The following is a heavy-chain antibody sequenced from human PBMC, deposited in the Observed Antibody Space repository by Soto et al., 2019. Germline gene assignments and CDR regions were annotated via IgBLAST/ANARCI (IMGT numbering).Heavy chain of an antibody. Sequence: EVQLVESGGGLVQPGGSLRLSCAASGFTFSNYWMHWVRQVPGEGLVWVSRINGDGSGTSYADSVKGRFTISRDNANNMVYLQMNILRAEDTAVYYCATLLQYWGQGTLVTVSS. CDR2: INGDGSGT. J-gene: IGHJ4*02. V-gene: IGHV3-74*01. CDR1: GFTFSNYW. D-gene: IGHD3-3*01. CDR3: ATLLQY.